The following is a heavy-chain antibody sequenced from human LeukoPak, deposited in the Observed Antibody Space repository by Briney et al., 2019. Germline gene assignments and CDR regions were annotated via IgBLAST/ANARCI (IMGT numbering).Heavy chain of an antibody. J-gene: IGHJ4*02. CDR1: GYTFTNYW. V-gene: IGHV5-51*01. D-gene: IGHD5-12*01. Sequence: GESLKISCTGSGYTFTNYWIGWVRQMLGKGLEWMGIIYPRASDVRYSPSFQGQVTISVDKSINTAYLQWSSLKASDTAMYFCTRRSYDSWGQGTLVTVSS. CDR2: IYPRASDV. CDR3: TRRSYDS.